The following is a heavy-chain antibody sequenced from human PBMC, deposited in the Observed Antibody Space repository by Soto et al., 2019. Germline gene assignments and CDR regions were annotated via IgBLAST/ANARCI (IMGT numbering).Heavy chain of an antibody. J-gene: IGHJ3*02. CDR2: IYTSGST. CDR1: GGSISSYY. CDR3: AREAYCSGGSCYAYAFDI. D-gene: IGHD2-15*01. Sequence: SETLSLTCTVSGGSISSYYWSWIRQPAGKGLEWIGRIYTSGSTNYNPSLKGRVTMSVDTSKNQFSLKLSSVTAADTAVYYCAREAYCSGGSCYAYAFDIWGQGTMVTV. V-gene: IGHV4-4*07.